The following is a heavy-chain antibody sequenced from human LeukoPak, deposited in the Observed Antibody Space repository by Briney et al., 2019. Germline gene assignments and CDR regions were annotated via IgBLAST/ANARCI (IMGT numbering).Heavy chain of an antibody. CDR3: ARDFHYYDSSGYQNWFDP. V-gene: IGHV3-21*01. D-gene: IGHD3-22*01. Sequence: GGSLRLSCAASGFTFSRYSMNWVRQAPGKGLEWVSSISSSSSYIYYADSVKGRFTISRDNAKNSLYLQMNSLRAEDTAVYYCARDFHYYDSSGYQNWFDPWGQGTLVTVSS. J-gene: IGHJ5*02. CDR2: ISSSSSYI. CDR1: GFTFSRYS.